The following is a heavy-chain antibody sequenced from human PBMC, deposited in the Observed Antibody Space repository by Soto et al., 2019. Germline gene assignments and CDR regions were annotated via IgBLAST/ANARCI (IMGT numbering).Heavy chain of an antibody. CDR1: GGSISSYY. J-gene: IGHJ2*01. V-gene: IGHV4-59*01. D-gene: IGHD3-3*01. CDR3: ARAKLDFWSGTTEKYWYFDL. Sequence: QVQLQESGPGLVKPSETLSLTCTVSGGSISSYYWSWIRQPPGKGLEWIGYIYYSGSTNYNPSLKSRVTISVDTSKNQFSLKLSSVTAADTAVYYCARAKLDFWSGTTEKYWYFDLWGRGTLVTVSS. CDR2: IYYSGST.